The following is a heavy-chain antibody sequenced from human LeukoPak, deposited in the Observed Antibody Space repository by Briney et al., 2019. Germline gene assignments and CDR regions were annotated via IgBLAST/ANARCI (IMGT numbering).Heavy chain of an antibody. CDR1: GFTFSSYS. CDR2: ISSGSGTI. Sequence: GGSLRLSCAASGFTFSSYSMNWVRQAPGKGLEYVSYISSGSGTIYYADSVKGRFTISRDNSKNTLYLQMNSLRAEDTAVYYCARDEGGSYYEGADYWGQGTLVTVSS. D-gene: IGHD1-26*01. CDR3: ARDEGGSYYEGADY. J-gene: IGHJ4*02. V-gene: IGHV3-48*01.